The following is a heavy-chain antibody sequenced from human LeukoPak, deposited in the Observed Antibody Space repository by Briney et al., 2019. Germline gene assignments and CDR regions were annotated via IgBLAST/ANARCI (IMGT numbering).Heavy chain of an antibody. CDR2: ISWDGGST. J-gene: IGHJ4*02. V-gene: IGHV3-43D*03. CDR1: GFTFDDYA. CDR3: ARAYSSSWTTFDY. Sequence: GGSLRLSCAASGFTFDDYAMHWVRQAPGKGLEWVSLISWDGGSTYYADSVKGRFTISRDNSKNSLYLQMNSLRAEDTAVYYCARAYSSSWTTFDYWGQGTLVTVSS. D-gene: IGHD6-13*01.